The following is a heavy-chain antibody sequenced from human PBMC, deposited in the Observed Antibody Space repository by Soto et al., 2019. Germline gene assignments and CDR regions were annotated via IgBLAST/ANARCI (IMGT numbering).Heavy chain of an antibody. J-gene: IGHJ1*01. CDR1: GFTFSSYA. D-gene: IGHD2-15*01. V-gene: IGHV3-30-3*01. CDR3: ARDGRYCSGGSCSEYFQH. Sequence: QVQLVESGGGVVQPGRSLRLSCAASGFTFSSYAMHWVRQAPGKGLEWVAVISYDGSNKYYADSVKGRFTISRDNSKNTLYLQMNSLRAEDTAVYYCARDGRYCSGGSCSEYFQHWGQGTLFTVYS. CDR2: ISYDGSNK.